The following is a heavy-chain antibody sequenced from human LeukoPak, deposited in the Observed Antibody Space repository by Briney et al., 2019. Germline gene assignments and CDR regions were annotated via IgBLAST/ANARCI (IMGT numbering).Heavy chain of an antibody. CDR3: AKDRIRRVGIRLWSYFDY. CDR1: GFTFSSYA. Sequence: GGSLRLSCAASGFTFSSYAMSWVRQAPGKGLEWVSAISGSGGSTYYADSVKGRFTISRDNSKNTLYLQMNSLRAEDTAVYYCAKDRIRRVGIRLWSYFDYWGQGTLVTVSS. J-gene: IGHJ4*02. V-gene: IGHV3-23*01. D-gene: IGHD5-18*01. CDR2: ISGSGGST.